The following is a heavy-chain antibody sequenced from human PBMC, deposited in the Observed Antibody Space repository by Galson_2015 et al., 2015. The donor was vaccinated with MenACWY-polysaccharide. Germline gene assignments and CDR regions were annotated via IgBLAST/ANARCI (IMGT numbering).Heavy chain of an antibody. CDR1: SMSRGDHY. J-gene: IGHJ5*02. V-gene: IGHV4-30-4*01. CDR2: IYYSGFT. D-gene: IGHD3-10*01. CDR3: ARDTHYYGSGSFGWFDP. Sequence: SMSRGDHYWSWIRQPPGKGLEWIGYIYYSGFTYYKPPLKSRLTLSIDTSKNEFSLMLNSVSAADTAVYFCARDTHYYGSGSFGWFDPWGQGILVPVSS.